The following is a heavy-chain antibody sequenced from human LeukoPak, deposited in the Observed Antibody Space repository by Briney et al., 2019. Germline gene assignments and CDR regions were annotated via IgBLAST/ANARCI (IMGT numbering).Heavy chain of an antibody. V-gene: IGHV1-2*02. D-gene: IGHD6-25*01. Sequence: ASVKVSCTASGYSFTCYYMHWVRQAPGQGLEWMGWINPNSGGTNSPQKFQGRVTMTRETSISTVYMEFKSLRSDDTAVYYCVFLGAAGIWGQGTLVTVSS. J-gene: IGHJ4*02. CDR1: GYSFTCYY. CDR2: INPNSGGT. CDR3: VFLGAAGI.